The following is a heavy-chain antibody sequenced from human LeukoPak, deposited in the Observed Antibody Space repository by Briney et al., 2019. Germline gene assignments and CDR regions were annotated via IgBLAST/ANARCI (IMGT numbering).Heavy chain of an antibody. V-gene: IGHV4-34*01. Sequence: SETLSFTCAVYGGSFSGYYWSWIRQPPGKGLEWIGEINHSGSTNYNPSLKSRVTISVDTSKNQFSLKLSSVTAADTAVYYCARGVPNYDYVWGSYRPNKPYFDYWGQGTLVTVSS. J-gene: IGHJ4*02. D-gene: IGHD3-16*02. CDR3: ARGVPNYDYVWGSYRPNKPYFDY. CDR2: INHSGST. CDR1: GGSFSGYY.